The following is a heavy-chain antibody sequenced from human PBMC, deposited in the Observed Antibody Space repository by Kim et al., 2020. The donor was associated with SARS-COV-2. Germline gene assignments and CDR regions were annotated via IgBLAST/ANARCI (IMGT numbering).Heavy chain of an antibody. CDR3: AKSGSGWSSDDY. Sequence: YYDDPVKGRFTTSRDNSKNTLYLQMNSLRAEDTAVYYCAKSGSGWSSDDYWGQGTLVTVSS. V-gene: IGHV3-23*01. J-gene: IGHJ4*02. D-gene: IGHD6-19*01.